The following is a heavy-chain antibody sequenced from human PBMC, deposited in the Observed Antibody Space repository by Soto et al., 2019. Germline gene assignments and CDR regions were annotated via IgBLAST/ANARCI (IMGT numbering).Heavy chain of an antibody. D-gene: IGHD6-13*01. V-gene: IGHV3-30*18. CDR1: GFIFSTYG. CDR2: ISHDGHIQ. Sequence: GGSLRLSCAASGFIFSTYGMHWVRQAPGKGLEWVAVISHDGHIQYYADSVKGRFTISRDNSTNTLYLQMNSLRPEDTAVYYCAKDAAADNYYYYFVYMDVWGKGSTVTVSS. J-gene: IGHJ6*03. CDR3: AKDAAADNYYYYFVYMDV.